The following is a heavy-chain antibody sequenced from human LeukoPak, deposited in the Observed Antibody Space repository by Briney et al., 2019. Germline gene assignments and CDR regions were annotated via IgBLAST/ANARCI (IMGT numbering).Heavy chain of an antibody. D-gene: IGHD2-2*01. CDR2: IYTSGST. J-gene: IGHJ5*02. CDR1: GGSISSYY. Sequence: SETLSLTCTVSGGSISSYYWSWIRQPAGKGLEWIGRIYTSGSTNYNPSLKSRVTMSVGTSKNQFSLKLSSVTAADTAVYYCARDIVVPAASNWFDPWGQGTLVTVSS. V-gene: IGHV4-4*07. CDR3: ARDIVVPAASNWFDP.